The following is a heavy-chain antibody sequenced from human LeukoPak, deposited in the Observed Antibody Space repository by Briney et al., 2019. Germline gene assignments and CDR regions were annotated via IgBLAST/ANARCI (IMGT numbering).Heavy chain of an antibody. J-gene: IGHJ4*02. Sequence: PGGSLRLSCAASGFTFSSYWMHWVRQAPAKGLVWVSRINSDGSSTSYADSVKGRFTIPRDNAKNTLYLQMNSLRAEDTAVYYCARDGVPRSYYYDSSGYGEFDYWGQGTLVTVSS. CDR2: INSDGSST. CDR3: ARDGVPRSYYYDSSGYGEFDY. V-gene: IGHV3-74*01. CDR1: GFTFSSYW. D-gene: IGHD3-22*01.